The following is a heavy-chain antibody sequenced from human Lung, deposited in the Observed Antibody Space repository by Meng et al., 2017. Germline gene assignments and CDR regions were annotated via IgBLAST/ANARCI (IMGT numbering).Heavy chain of an antibody. V-gene: IGHV4-34*01. CDR3: ARGPTTMAHDFDY. CDR1: GRSISDYY. J-gene: IGHJ4*02. CDR2: INNSGSS. D-gene: IGHD4-11*01. Sequence: VAGVLTTSATPSLPYVVSGRSISDYYVGWIFQPPGKGLEWIGEINNSGSSNYNPSLVSRATISVDTSQNSLSLKLSSVTGADSAVYYCARGPTTMAHDFDYWGQGTLVTVSS.